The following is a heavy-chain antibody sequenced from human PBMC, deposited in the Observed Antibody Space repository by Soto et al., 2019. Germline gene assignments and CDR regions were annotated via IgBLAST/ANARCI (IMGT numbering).Heavy chain of an antibody. V-gene: IGHV3-33*01. Sequence: QVQLVESGGGVVRPGTSLRLSCAATGFSFSAHGMHWVRQAPGKGLEWLAVINGGGEGGYADSVRGRFTISRDNARNILYLLMDTWRAEDSALYYCARDDLFVDNGLDHWGQGTLVTVSS. CDR2: INGGGEG. D-gene: IGHD1-1*01. J-gene: IGHJ4*02. CDR3: ARDDLFVDNGLDH. CDR1: GFSFSAHG.